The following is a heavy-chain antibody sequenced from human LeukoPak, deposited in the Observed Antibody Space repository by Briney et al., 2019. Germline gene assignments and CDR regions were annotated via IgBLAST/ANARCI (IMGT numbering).Heavy chain of an antibody. CDR2: ISYDGSNK. J-gene: IGHJ4*02. CDR3: AKDPISLAGTGTSFDY. V-gene: IGHV3-30-3*01. Sequence: PGGSLRLSCAASGFTFSSYAMHWVRQAPGKGLEWVAVISYDGSNKYYADSVKGRFTISRDNSKNTLYLQMNSLRAEDTAVYYCAKDPISLAGTGTSFDYWGQGTLVTISS. CDR1: GFTFSSYA. D-gene: IGHD6-13*01.